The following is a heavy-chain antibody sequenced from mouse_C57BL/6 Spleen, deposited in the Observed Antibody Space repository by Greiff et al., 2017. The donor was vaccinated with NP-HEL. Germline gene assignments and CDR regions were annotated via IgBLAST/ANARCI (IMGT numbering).Heavy chain of an antibody. CDR1: GYTFTSYW. J-gene: IGHJ3*01. V-gene: IGHV1-64*01. CDR2: IHPNSGST. Sequence: QVQLQQPGAELVKPGASVKLSCKASGYTFTSYWMHWVKQRPGQGLEWIGMIHPNSGSTNYNEKFKSKATLTVDKSSSTAYMQLSSLTSEDSAVDCCASSKGGEWFAYWGQGTLVTVSA. CDR3: ASSKGGEWFAY.